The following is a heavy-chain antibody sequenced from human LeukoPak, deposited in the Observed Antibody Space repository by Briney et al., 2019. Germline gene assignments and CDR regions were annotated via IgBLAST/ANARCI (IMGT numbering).Heavy chain of an antibody. V-gene: IGHV4-34*01. D-gene: IGHD5-18*01. CDR2: INHSGST. CDR3: ARGRGYSYGH. CDR1: GGSFSGYY. Sequence: SETLSLTCAVYGGSFSGYYWSWIRQPPGKGLEWIGEINHSGSTNYNPSLKSRVTIPVDTSKNQFSLKLSSVTAADTAVYYCARGRGYSYGHWGQGTLVTVSS. J-gene: IGHJ4*02.